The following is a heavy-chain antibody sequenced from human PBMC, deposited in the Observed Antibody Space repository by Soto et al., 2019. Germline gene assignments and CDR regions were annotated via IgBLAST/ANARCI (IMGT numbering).Heavy chain of an antibody. J-gene: IGHJ4*02. Sequence: GGSLRLSCAASGFTFSSYAMHWVRQAPGKGLEWVAVISYDGSNKYYADSVKGRFTTSRDNSKNTLYLQMNSLRAEDTAVYYCARQRDLDWQVNDHQDFDYWGQGTMVTVSS. CDR3: ARQRDLDWQVNDHQDFDY. V-gene: IGHV3-30-3*01. CDR1: GFTFSSYA. D-gene: IGHD3-9*01. CDR2: ISYDGSNK.